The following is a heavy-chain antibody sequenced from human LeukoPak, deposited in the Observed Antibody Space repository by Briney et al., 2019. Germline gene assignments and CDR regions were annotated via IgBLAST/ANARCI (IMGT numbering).Heavy chain of an antibody. Sequence: GRSLRLSCAASGFTFDDYAMHWVRQAPGKGLEWVSGISWNSGSIGYADSVKGRFTISRDNAKNSLYLQMNSLRAEDMALYYCARDGTLYSSGCPDYWGQGTLVTVSS. V-gene: IGHV3-9*03. CDR2: ISWNSGSI. J-gene: IGHJ4*02. CDR1: GFTFDDYA. D-gene: IGHD6-19*01. CDR3: ARDGTLYSSGCPDY.